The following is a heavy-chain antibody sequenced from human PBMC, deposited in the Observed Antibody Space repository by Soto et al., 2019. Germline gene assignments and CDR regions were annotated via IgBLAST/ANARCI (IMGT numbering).Heavy chain of an antibody. CDR2: ISGSGGST. CDR3: AKDLSDYATLGFDAFDI. D-gene: IGHD4-17*01. J-gene: IGHJ3*02. Sequence: GGSLRLSCAASGFTFSSYAMSWVRQAPGKGLEWVSAISGSGGSTYYADSVKGRFTISRDNSKNTLYLQMNSLRAEDTAVYYCAKDLSDYATLGFDAFDIWGQGTMVTVSS. V-gene: IGHV3-23*01. CDR1: GFTFSSYA.